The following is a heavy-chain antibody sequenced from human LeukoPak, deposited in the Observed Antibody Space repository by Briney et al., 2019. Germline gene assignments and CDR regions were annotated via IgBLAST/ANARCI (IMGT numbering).Heavy chain of an antibody. J-gene: IGHJ5*02. CDR1: GFTFSSYA. CDR3: VRSSSPSRSFWWFDP. CDR2: ISGSGGST. V-gene: IGHV3-23*01. Sequence: GGSLRLSCAASGFTFSSYAMSWVRQAPGKGLEWVSAISGSGGSTYYADSVKGRFTISRDNSKNTPYLQMNSLRAEDTAVYYCVRSSSPSRSFWWFDPWGQGTLVTVSS. D-gene: IGHD6-13*01.